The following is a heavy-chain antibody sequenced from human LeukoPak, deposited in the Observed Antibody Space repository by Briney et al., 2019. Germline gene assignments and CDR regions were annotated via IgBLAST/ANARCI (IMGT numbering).Heavy chain of an antibody. Sequence: SETLSLTCAVYGVSFSGYYWSWIRQPPGKGLEWIGEINHSGSTNYNPSLKSRVTISVDTSKNQFSLKLTSVTAADTAMYYCARDRYCSGGSCYSGRFDPWGQGTLVTVSS. J-gene: IGHJ5*02. CDR1: GVSFSGYY. CDR3: ARDRYCSGGSCYSGRFDP. D-gene: IGHD2-15*01. V-gene: IGHV4-34*01. CDR2: INHSGST.